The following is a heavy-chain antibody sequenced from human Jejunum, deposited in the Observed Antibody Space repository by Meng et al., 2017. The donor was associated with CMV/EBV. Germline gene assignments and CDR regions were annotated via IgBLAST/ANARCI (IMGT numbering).Heavy chain of an antibody. CDR3: ARDSRTYGGNSGLVDY. Sequence: FTFDAYAMHWVRQAPGRGLEWVSGISWNSGSIGYADSVKGRFTISRDNSKNTLYLQMNSLRAEDTAVYYCARDSRTYGGNSGLVDYWGQGTLVTVSS. CDR1: FTFDAYA. CDR2: ISWNSGSI. V-gene: IGHV3-9*01. D-gene: IGHD4-23*01. J-gene: IGHJ4*02.